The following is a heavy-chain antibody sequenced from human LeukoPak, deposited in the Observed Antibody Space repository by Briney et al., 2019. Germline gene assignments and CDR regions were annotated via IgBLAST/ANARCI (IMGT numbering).Heavy chain of an antibody. CDR1: GYTFTSYG. D-gene: IGHD3-3*01. CDR2: ISAYNGNT. Sequence: ASVKVSCKASGYTFTSYGISWVRQAPGQGLECMGWISAYNGNTNYAQKLQGRVTMTTDTSTSTAYMELRSLRSDDTAVYYCAGHYDFWSGYYALDYWGQETLSPSPQ. CDR3: AGHYDFWSGYYALDY. V-gene: IGHV1-18*01. J-gene: IGHJ4*02.